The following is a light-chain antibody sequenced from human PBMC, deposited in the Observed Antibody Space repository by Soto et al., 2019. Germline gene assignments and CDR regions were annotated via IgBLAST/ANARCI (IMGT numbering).Light chain of an antibody. CDR1: QGIAPY. CDR3: QQYDNLPR. Sequence: DVQMTQSPSSLSASVGDRVTITCRASQGIAPYLAWFQQKPGKVPKLLIYAASTLQSGVPSRFSGSGSGTDFTFTISSLQPEDIATYYCQQYDNLPRFGGGTKVEIK. V-gene: IGKV1-27*01. CDR2: AAS. J-gene: IGKJ4*01.